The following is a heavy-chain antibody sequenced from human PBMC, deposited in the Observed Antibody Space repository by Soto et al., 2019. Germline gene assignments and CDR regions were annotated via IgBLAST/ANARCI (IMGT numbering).Heavy chain of an antibody. Sequence: QVQLQESGPGLVKPSETLSLTCTVSGGSISSYYWSWIRQPPGKGLEWIGYIYYSGSTNYNPSLKSRVTISVDTSKTQSSLKLSAVTAADTAVYYCAREVFGDILTGPEYYFDYWGQGTLVAVAS. V-gene: IGHV4-59*01. CDR2: IYYSGST. CDR1: GGSISSYY. D-gene: IGHD3-9*01. J-gene: IGHJ4*02. CDR3: AREVFGDILTGPEYYFDY.